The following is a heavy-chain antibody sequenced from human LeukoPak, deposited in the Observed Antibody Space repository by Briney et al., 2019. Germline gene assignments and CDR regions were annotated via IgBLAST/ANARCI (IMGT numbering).Heavy chain of an antibody. CDR1: GFTFSSYA. CDR3: AKIPVSYSSGWSNFDY. Sequence: PGGSLRLSCAASGFTFSSYAMSWVRQAPGKGLEWVSAISGSGGSTYYAESVKGRFTISRDNSKNTLYLQMNSLRAEDTAVYYCAKIPVSYSSGWSNFDYWGQGTLVTVSA. J-gene: IGHJ4*02. CDR2: ISGSGGST. V-gene: IGHV3-23*01. D-gene: IGHD6-19*01.